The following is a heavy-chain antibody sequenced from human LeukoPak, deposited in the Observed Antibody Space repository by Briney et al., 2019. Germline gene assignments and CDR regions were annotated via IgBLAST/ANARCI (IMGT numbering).Heavy chain of an antibody. CDR1: GFTFSSYS. CDR2: ISSSSSYI. D-gene: IGHD2-15*01. J-gene: IGHJ2*01. CDR3: AREYCSGGSCYSRPYWYFDL. Sequence: GGSLRLSCAASGFTFSSYSMNWVRQAPGKGLEWVSSISSSSSYIYYADSVKGRFTISRDNARNSLYLQMNSLRAEDTAVYYCAREYCSGGSCYSRPYWYFDLWGRGTLVTVSS. V-gene: IGHV3-21*01.